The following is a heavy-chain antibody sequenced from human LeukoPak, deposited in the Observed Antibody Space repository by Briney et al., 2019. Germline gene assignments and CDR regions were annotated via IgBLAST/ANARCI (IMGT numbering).Heavy chain of an antibody. CDR1: GGSVSSGSYY. CDR2: IYYSGST. V-gene: IGHV4-61*01. Sequence: EPSETLSLTCTVSGGSVSSGSYYWSWIRQPPGKGLEWIGYIYYSGSTNYNPSLKSRVTISVDTSKNQFSLKLSSVTAADTAVYYCARDGIGGFDYWGQGSLVTVSS. CDR3: ARDGIGGFDY. D-gene: IGHD1-26*01. J-gene: IGHJ4*02.